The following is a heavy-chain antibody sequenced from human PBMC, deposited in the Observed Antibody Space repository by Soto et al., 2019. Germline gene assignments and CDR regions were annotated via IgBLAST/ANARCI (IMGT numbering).Heavy chain of an antibody. D-gene: IGHD5-12*01. CDR2: ISGSGGST. Sequence: GWSLRLSCAASGFTFSNYAMTWVRQAPGKGLEWVSAISGSGGSTYYADSVRGRFTISRDNSKNTLYLQMNSLRADDTAVYYCARGDGYDPYSYFDYWGQGILVTVSS. V-gene: IGHV3-23*01. CDR1: GFTFSNYA. J-gene: IGHJ4*02. CDR3: ARGDGYDPYSYFDY.